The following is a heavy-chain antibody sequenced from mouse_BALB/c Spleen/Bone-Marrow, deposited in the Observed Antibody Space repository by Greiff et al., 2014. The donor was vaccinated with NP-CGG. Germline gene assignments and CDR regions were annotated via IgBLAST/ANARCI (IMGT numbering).Heavy chain of an antibody. J-gene: IGHJ2*01. CDR2: IYPGTNST. CDR3: AREEDFFDH. Sequence: ESGAELVKPGTSVKMSCKASGYTFTSYWMHWVKQRPGQGLEWIGDIYPGTNSTNYNEKFKTKATLTVDTSSSTAYMQLSSPTSEDSAVYYCAREEDFFDHWGQGTTLTVSS. CDR1: GYTFTSYW. V-gene: IGHV1-55*01.